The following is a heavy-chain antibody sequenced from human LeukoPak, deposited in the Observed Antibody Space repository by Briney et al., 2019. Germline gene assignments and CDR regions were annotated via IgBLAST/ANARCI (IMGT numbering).Heavy chain of an antibody. J-gene: IGHJ3*02. CDR2: IYYSGST. CDR1: GGSISSSSYY. Sequence: PSETLSLTCTVSGGSISSSSYYWGWIRQPPGKGLEWIGSIYYSGSTYYNPSLKSRVTISVDTSKNQFSLKLSSVTAADTAVYYCARDGATRFFRAFDIWGQGTMVTVSS. D-gene: IGHD2-15*01. V-gene: IGHV4-39*07. CDR3: ARDGATRFFRAFDI.